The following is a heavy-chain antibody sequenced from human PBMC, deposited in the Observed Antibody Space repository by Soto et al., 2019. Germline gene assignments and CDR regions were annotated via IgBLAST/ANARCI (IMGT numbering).Heavy chain of an antibody. CDR2: ISSSSTYT. CDR1: GFIFSIYN. V-gene: IGHV3-21*01. J-gene: IGHJ4*02. CDR3: ARLYNYGYALDY. D-gene: IGHD5-18*01. Sequence: EVQLVESGGGLVKSGGSLRLSCAASGFIFSIYNMNWVRQAPGKGLEWVSSISSSSTYTYYADSVKGRFTISRDNAKNSLYLQMNSLRAEDTAVYYCARLYNYGYALDYWGQGTLVTVSS.